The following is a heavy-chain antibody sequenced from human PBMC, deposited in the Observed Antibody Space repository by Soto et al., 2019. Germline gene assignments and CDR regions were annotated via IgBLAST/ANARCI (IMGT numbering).Heavy chain of an antibody. CDR2: TRNKANSYTT. D-gene: IGHD3-22*01. J-gene: IGHJ3*02. CDR3: ARDFYDSSGYYHDAFDI. CDR1: GFTFSDHY. V-gene: IGHV3-72*01. Sequence: GGSLRLSCAASGFTFSDHYMDWVRQAPGQGLEWVGRTRNKANSYTTEYAASVKGRFTISRDDSKNSLYLQMNSLKTEDTAVYYCARDFYDSSGYYHDAFDIWGQGTMVTVSS.